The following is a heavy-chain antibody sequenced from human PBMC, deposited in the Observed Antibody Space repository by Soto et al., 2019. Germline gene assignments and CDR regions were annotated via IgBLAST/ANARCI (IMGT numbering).Heavy chain of an antibody. D-gene: IGHD4-17*01. J-gene: IGHJ5*02. Sequence: PSESLPVAGTVSVGSSSSGDYYWRWIRQPPGKGLEWIGYIYYSVSTYYNPSLKRRVTISVDTSKNRFSLKLSSVTAADTAVYYCARVTVTFWFDPWGQGTLVTVSS. V-gene: IGHV4-30-4*01. CDR2: IYYSVST. CDR3: ARVTVTFWFDP. CDR1: VGSSSSGDYY.